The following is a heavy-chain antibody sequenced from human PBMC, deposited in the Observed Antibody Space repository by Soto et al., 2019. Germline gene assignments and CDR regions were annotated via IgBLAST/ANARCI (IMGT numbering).Heavy chain of an antibody. CDR1: GYTFTGYY. CDR2: INPNSGGT. J-gene: IGHJ6*02. Sequence: ASVKVSCTASGYTFTGYYMHWVRQAPGQGLEWMGWINPNSGGTNYAQKFQGWVTMTRDTSISTAYMELSRLRSDDTAVYYCASDTHCSGGSCYYYYGMDVWGQGTTVTVSS. V-gene: IGHV1-2*04. D-gene: IGHD2-15*01. CDR3: ASDTHCSGGSCYYYYGMDV.